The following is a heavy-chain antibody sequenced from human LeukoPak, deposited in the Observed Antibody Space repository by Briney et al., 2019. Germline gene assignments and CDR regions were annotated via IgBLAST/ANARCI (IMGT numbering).Heavy chain of an antibody. Sequence: SETLSLTCTVSGGSVSSRSYCWSWIRQPPGKGLEWIGYIYYSGSTNYNPSLKSRFTISVDTSKNQFSLKLSSVTAADTAVYYCARAEGAYDRAFDTWGQGTLVTVSS. J-gene: IGHJ4*02. V-gene: IGHV4-61*01. CDR3: ARAEGAYDRAFDT. CDR1: GGSVSSRSYC. CDR2: IYYSGST. D-gene: IGHD3-22*01.